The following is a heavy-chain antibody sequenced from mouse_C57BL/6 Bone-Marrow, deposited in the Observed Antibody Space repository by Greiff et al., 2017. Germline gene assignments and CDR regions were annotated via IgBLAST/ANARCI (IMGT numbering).Heavy chain of an antibody. Sequence: QVQLQQPGAELVKPGASVKMSCKASGYTFTSYWITWVKQRPGQGLEWIGDIYPGSGSTNYNEKFKSKATLTVDTSSSTAYMQLSSLTSEDSAVYYCARGDYYGSRRGAWFAYWGQGTLVTVSA. CDR2: IYPGSGST. J-gene: IGHJ3*01. CDR3: ARGDYYGSRRGAWFAY. V-gene: IGHV1-55*01. D-gene: IGHD1-1*01. CDR1: GYTFTSYW.